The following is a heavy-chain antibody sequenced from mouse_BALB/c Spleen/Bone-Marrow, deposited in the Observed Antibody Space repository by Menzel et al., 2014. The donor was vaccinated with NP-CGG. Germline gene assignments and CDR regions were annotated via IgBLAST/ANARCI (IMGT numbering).Heavy chain of an antibody. CDR1: GFTFSSYT. Sequence: DVMLVESGGGLVKPGGSLKLSCAASGFTFSSYTMSWVRQTPEKRLEWVATISSGGSYTYYPDSVKGRFTISRDNAKNTLYLQMSSLKSEDTAMYYCTRDLYDGYSYYAMDYWGQEPQSPSPQ. D-gene: IGHD2-3*01. CDR3: TRDLYDGYSYYAMDY. CDR2: ISSGGSYT. J-gene: IGHJ4*01. V-gene: IGHV5-6-4*01.